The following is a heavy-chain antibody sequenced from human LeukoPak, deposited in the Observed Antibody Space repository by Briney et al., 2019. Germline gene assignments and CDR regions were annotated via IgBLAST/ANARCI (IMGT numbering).Heavy chain of an antibody. CDR2: ISGSGGST. V-gene: IGHV3-23*01. J-gene: IGHJ4*02. CDR3: AKGGVGSSWYFDY. Sequence: GGSLRLSCAASGFTFSSYAMSWVRQAPGKGLEWVSAISGSGGSTYYADSVKGRFTISRVNSKNTLYLQMNSLRAEDTAVYYCAKGGVGSSWYFDYWGQGTLVTVSS. D-gene: IGHD6-13*01. CDR1: GFTFSSYA.